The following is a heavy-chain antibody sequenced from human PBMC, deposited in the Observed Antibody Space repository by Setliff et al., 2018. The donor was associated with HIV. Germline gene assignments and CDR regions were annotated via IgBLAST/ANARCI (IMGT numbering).Heavy chain of an antibody. Sequence: SETLSLTCAVSGGSISSSNWWTWVRQPPGKGLEWIGKIYHSGSTNYNPSLKGRATISVDTSKNQFSLKLSSVTAADTAVSYCGRGYPGIAVAGLSYYYYYYMDVWGKGTTVTVSS. CDR2: IYHSGST. J-gene: IGHJ6*03. CDR3: GRGYPGIAVAGLSYYYYYYMDV. D-gene: IGHD6-19*01. CDR1: GGSISSSNW. V-gene: IGHV4-4*02.